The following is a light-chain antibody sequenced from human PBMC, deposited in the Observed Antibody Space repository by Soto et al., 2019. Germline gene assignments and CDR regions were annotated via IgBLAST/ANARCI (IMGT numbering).Light chain of an antibody. CDR2: GNN. Sequence: QLVLTQPPSVSGAPGQRVTISCTGSSSNIGAGYDVHWYQQLPGTGPKLLIYGNNNRPSGVPDRFSGSKSGTSASLAITGLQAEDEADYYCQSYDSSLSGSKVFGGGTKVTVL. CDR3: QSYDSSLSGSKV. CDR1: SSNIGAGYD. V-gene: IGLV1-40*01. J-gene: IGLJ3*02.